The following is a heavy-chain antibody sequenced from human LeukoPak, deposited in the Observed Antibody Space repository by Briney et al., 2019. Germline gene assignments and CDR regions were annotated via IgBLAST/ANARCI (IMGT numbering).Heavy chain of an antibody. J-gene: IGHJ3*02. CDR2: ISGSGGST. V-gene: IGHV3-23*01. CDR3: AKDYRRGSYLSGSDAFDI. CDR1: GFTFSSYA. D-gene: IGHD1-26*01. Sequence: GGSLRLSCAASGFTFSSYAMSWVRQAPGKGLEWVSAISGSGGSTYYADSVKGRFTISRDNSKNTLYLQMNSLRAEDTAVYYCAKDYRRGSYLSGSDAFDIWGQGTMVTVSS.